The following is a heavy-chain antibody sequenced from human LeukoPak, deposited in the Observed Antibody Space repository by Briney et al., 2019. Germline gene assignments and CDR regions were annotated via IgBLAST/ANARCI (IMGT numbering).Heavy chain of an antibody. Sequence: PGGSLRLSCAASGFTVSSNYMSWVRQAPGKGLEWVSVIYSGGSTYYADSVKSRFTISRDNSKNTLYLQMNSLRAEDTAVYYCAKPTYYYGSGSYIYYFDYWGQGTLVTVSS. CDR1: GFTVSSNY. D-gene: IGHD3-10*01. V-gene: IGHV3-53*01. CDR3: AKPTYYYGSGSYIYYFDY. CDR2: IYSGGST. J-gene: IGHJ4*02.